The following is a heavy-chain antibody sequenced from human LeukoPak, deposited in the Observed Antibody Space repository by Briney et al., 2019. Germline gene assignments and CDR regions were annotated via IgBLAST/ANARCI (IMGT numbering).Heavy chain of an antibody. Sequence: SETLSLTCAVYGGSFSGYYWSWIRQPPGKGLEWIGEINHSGSTNYNPSLKSRVTISVDTSKNQFPLKLSSVTAADTAVYYCARGGWFTGRDWGQGTMVTVSS. CDR2: INHSGST. V-gene: IGHV4-34*01. CDR1: GGSFSGYY. CDR3: ARGGWFTGRD. J-gene: IGHJ3*01. D-gene: IGHD2-8*02.